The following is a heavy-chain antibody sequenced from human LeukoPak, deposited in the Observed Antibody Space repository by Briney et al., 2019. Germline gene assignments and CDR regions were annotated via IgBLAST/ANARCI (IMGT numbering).Heavy chain of an antibody. J-gene: IGHJ4*02. CDR2: IITGNGNT. V-gene: IGHV1-3*03. D-gene: IGHD2/OR15-2a*01. Sequence: ASVKVSCKASASTFSTYAIHWVRQAPGQGLEWMGWIITGNGNTKYSQGFQDRVTITRDTSASTVYMEVRGLRSEDMAVYYCAREEYHRIGRFDRAYLDDWGQGTLVTVSS. CDR3: AREEYHRIGRFDRAYLDD. CDR1: ASTFSTYA.